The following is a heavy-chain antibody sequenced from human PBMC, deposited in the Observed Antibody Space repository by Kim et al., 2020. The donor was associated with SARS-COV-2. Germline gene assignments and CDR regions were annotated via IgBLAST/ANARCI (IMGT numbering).Heavy chain of an antibody. V-gene: IGHV1-18*04. Sequence: ASVKVSCKASGYTFTSYGISWVRQAPGQGLEWMGWISAYNGNTNYAQKLQGRVTMTTDTSTSTAYMELRSLRSDDTAVYYCAREPRGIAAAGGVVSRPRPVDYYYYGMDVWGQGTTVTVSS. J-gene: IGHJ6*02. CDR3: AREPRGIAAAGGVVSRPRPVDYYYYGMDV. CDR2: ISAYNGNT. CDR1: GYTFTSYG. D-gene: IGHD6-13*01.